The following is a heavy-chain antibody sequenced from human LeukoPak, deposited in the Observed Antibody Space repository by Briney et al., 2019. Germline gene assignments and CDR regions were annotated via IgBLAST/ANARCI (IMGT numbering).Heavy chain of an antibody. J-gene: IGHJ3*02. CDR1: GGSFRGYY. D-gene: IGHD3-22*01. V-gene: IGHV4-34*01. Sequence: PSETLSLTCAVYGGSFRGYYWSWIRQPPGKGLEWIGEINHSGSTNYNPSLKSRVTISVDTSKNQFSLKLSSVTAADTAVYYCARGPRNQYYYDSSGSLTGAFDIWGQGTMVTVSS. CDR2: INHSGST. CDR3: ARGPRNQYYYDSSGSLTGAFDI.